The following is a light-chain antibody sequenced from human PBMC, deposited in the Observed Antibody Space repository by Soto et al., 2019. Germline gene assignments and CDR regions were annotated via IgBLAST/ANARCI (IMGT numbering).Light chain of an antibody. J-gene: IGKJ2*01. V-gene: IGKV4-1*01. CDR2: WAS. CDR3: QQYYSTPYT. CDR1: QSVLYSSNNKNY. Sequence: XVSLGERATINCKSSQSVLYSSNNKNYLAWYQQKPGQPPKLLIYWASTRESGVPDRFSGSGSGTDFTLTISSLQDEDVAVYYCQQYYSTPYTFGQGTKLEIK.